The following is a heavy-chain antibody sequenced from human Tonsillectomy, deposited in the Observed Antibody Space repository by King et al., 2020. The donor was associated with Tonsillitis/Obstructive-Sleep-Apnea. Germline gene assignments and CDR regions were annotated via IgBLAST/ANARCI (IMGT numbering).Heavy chain of an antibody. D-gene: IGHD2-2*01. J-gene: IGHJ5*02. CDR1: GFTFSSYG. CDR2: IWYDGSNK. V-gene: IGHV3-33*01. Sequence: VQLVESGGGVVQPGRSLRLSCAASGFTFSSYGMYWVRQAPGKGLEWVAVIWYDGSNKYYADSVKGRFTISRDNSKNTLYLQMNSLRAEDTAVYYCARDRVDCSSTSCYAALWFDPWGQGTLVTVSS. CDR3: ARDRVDCSSTSCYAALWFDP.